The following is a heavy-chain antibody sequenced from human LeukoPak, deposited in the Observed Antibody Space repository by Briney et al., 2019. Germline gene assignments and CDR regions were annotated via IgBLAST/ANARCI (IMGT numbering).Heavy chain of an antibody. J-gene: IGHJ6*02. Sequence: SETLSLTCTVSGDSINSLDLWSWVRQPPGKGLEWIGEMYLSGTTHSNPSVKSRVTISIDKSKNQFFLNLSSVTAADTAVYYCAAGYGMDVWGQGTTVTVSS. CDR3: AAGYGMDV. CDR1: GDSINSLDL. V-gene: IGHV4-4*02. CDR2: MYLSGTT.